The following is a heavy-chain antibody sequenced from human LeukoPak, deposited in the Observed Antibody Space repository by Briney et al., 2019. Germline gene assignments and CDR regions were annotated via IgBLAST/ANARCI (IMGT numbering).Heavy chain of an antibody. Sequence: PGGSLRLSCAASGFTFSSYSMNWVRQAPGKGLEWVSSISSSSSYRYYTDSVKGRFTISRDNARNSLYLQMNSLRAEDTAVYYCAKGGIIVGATTPFDYWGQGTLVTVSS. CDR3: AKGGIIVGATTPFDY. CDR1: GFTFSSYS. D-gene: IGHD1-26*01. V-gene: IGHV3-21*04. J-gene: IGHJ4*02. CDR2: ISSSSSYR.